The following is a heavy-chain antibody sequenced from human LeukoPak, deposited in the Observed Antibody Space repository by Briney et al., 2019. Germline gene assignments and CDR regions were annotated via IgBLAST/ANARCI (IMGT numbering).Heavy chain of an antibody. D-gene: IGHD6-6*01. CDR3: ALAARYYYYGMDV. V-gene: IGHV1-46*01. CDR2: IDPSGGST. CDR1: GYTFTNYY. J-gene: IGHJ6*02. Sequence: GASVTVSCKASGYTFTNYYMHWVRQAPGQGLEWMGIIDPSGGSTSNAQRFQGRVTMTRDTSTSTVYMELSSLRSEDTAVYYCALAARYYYYGMDVWGQGTTVTVSS.